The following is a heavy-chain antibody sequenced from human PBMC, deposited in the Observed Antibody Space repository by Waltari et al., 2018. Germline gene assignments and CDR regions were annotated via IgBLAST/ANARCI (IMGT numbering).Heavy chain of an antibody. Sequence: QEQLVQSGAEVKKPGASVKVSCKASGYICTDYYIHWVRQAPGRGLGWVGRFNPDSGGTNYAQKFQGRVTMTTDTSITTAYMELSRLTSDDTALYYCVRGSGGYSWFDPWGQGTLLTVSS. V-gene: IGHV1-2*06. D-gene: IGHD3-10*01. CDR2: FNPDSGGT. J-gene: IGHJ5*02. CDR1: GYICTDYY. CDR3: VRGSGGYSWFDP.